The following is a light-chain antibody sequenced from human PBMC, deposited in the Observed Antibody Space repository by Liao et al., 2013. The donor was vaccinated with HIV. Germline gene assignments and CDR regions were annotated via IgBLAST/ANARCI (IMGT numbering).Light chain of an antibody. CDR1: DIGNKA. CDR3: QAWDGSTPSVV. V-gene: IGLV3-21*01. Sequence: GSVAPETTATISCGANDIGNKAVNWYQQRSGQAPLLVIFHDDHRPSGIPERFSGSNSGNTATLTISGTQAMDEADYYCQAWDGSTPSVVFGGGTSLTVL. J-gene: IGLJ2*01. CDR2: HDD.